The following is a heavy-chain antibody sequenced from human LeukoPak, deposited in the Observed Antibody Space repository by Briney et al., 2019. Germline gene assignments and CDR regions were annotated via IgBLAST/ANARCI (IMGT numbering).Heavy chain of an antibody. CDR3: ARRSVTMVRGVNALTFDP. CDR1: GYTFTSYA. CDR2: INTNIGNP. V-gene: IGHV7-4-1*02. D-gene: IGHD3-10*01. Sequence: ASVKVSCKASGYTFTSYAMNWVRQAPGQGLEWMGWINTNIGNPTYAQGFTGRFVFSLDTSVSTAYLQISSLKAEDTAVYYCARRSVTMVRGVNALTFDPWGQGTLVTVSS. J-gene: IGHJ5*02.